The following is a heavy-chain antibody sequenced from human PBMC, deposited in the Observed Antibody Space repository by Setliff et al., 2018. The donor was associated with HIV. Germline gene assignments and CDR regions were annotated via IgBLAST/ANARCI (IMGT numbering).Heavy chain of an antibody. V-gene: IGHV3-23*01. D-gene: IGHD1-1*01. CDR1: GFTFSSYA. CDR2: ISGSGGST. Sequence: GGSLRLSCAASGFTFSSYAMSWVRQAPGKGLEWVSAISGSGGSTYYADSVKGRFTISRDNSRNMLYLQMNSLRAEDTAVYYCARDTIPLVPFGYWGQGTLVTVSS. J-gene: IGHJ4*02. CDR3: ARDTIPLVPFGY.